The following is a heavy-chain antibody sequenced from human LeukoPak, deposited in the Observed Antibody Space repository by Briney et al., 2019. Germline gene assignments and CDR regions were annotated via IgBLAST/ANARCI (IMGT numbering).Heavy chain of an antibody. CDR3: AKDMGPYSSSWYIFDY. D-gene: IGHD6-13*01. CDR2: ISWNSGSI. CDR1: GFTFDDYA. J-gene: IGHJ4*02. Sequence: QPARSLRFYCAASGFTFDDYAMHWVRQAPGKGLEWVSGISWNSGSIGYADSVKGRFTISRDNAKNSLYLQINSLRAEDTALYYCAKDMGPYSSSWYIFDYWGQGTLVTVSS. V-gene: IGHV3-9*01.